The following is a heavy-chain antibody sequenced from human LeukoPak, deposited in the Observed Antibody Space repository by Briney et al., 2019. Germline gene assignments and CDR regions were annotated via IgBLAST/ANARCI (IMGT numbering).Heavy chain of an antibody. D-gene: IGHD6-19*01. J-gene: IGHJ1*01. CDR3: ARQYSSGWYKGYFQY. Sequence: PSETLSLTCGVNGGSFSGYYWRWIRQPPGKGLEWIGEINHSGSTNYNPSLKSRVTISVDTSKNQFSLKLSSVTAADTAVYYCARQYSSGWYKGYFQYWGQGTLVTVSS. CDR1: GGSFSGYY. CDR2: INHSGST. V-gene: IGHV4-34*01.